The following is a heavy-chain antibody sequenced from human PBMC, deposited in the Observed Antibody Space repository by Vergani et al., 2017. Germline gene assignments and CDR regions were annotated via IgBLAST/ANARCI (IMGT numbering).Heavy chain of an antibody. V-gene: IGHV4-34*01. CDR3: ARGRGSSSSRYYYYYGMDV. CDR2: INHSGST. D-gene: IGHD6-6*01. CDR1: GGSFSGYY. Sequence: QVQLQQWGAGLLKPSETLSLTCAVYGGSFSGYYWSWIRQPPGQGLEWIGEINHSGSTNYNPSLKSRVTISVDTSKNQFSLKLSSVTAADTAVYYCARGRGSSSSRYYYYYGMDVWGQGTTVTVSS. J-gene: IGHJ6*02.